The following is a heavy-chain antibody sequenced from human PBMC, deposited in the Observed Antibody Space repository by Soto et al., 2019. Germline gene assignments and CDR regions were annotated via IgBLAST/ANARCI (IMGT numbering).Heavy chain of an antibody. V-gene: IGHV3-7*01. CDR3: ARENYFDY. CDR1: GFTFRNYW. J-gene: IGHJ4*02. CDR2: IKPDGSDK. Sequence: GGSLRLSCAASGFTFRNYWMGWVRQTPDKGLEWVANIKPDGSDKYYVDSVKGRFTISRDNAKNSLFFQMNSLRVEDTAVYYCARENYFDYWGQGP.